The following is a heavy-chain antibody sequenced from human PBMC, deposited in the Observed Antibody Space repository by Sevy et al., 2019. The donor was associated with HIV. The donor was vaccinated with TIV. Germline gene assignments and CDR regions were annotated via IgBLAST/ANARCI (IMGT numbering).Heavy chain of an antibody. CDR1: GDSISGYY. CDR3: ARAAANYYYAMDV. J-gene: IGHJ6*02. V-gene: IGHV4-59*01. Sequence: SETLSLTCTVSGDSISGYYWSWIRQSPGKGLQWIGYIYYNGRTNYDPSLKSRVIISTDTSKNQFSLKLSSVTAADTAIYYCARAAANYYYAMDVWPRDHGHRLL. CDR2: IYYNGRT.